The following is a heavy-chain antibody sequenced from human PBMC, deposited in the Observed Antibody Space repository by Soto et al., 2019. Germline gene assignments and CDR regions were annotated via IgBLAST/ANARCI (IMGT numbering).Heavy chain of an antibody. J-gene: IGHJ4*02. CDR2: RRNKANSYTT. CDR3: IRPMTGTTRGFDY. D-gene: IGHD1-1*01. Sequence: EVQLVESGGGLVQPGGSLRLSCAVSGFTFSDHYMDWVRQAPGKGLEWVGRRRNKANSYTTEYAASVKGRFTISRDDSKNSLYLQMDSLKTEDTAVYFCIRPMTGTTRGFDYWGQGTLVTVSS. CDR1: GFTFSDHY. V-gene: IGHV3-72*01.